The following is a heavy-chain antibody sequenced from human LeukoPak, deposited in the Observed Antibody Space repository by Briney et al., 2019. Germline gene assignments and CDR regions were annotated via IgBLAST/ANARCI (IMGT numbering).Heavy chain of an antibody. CDR1: GFTFSSYE. CDR3: SKSESGSYYRPLDY. V-gene: IGHV3-48*03. J-gene: IGHJ4*02. D-gene: IGHD1-26*01. CDR2: ISSSGSTI. Sequence: GGSLRLSCAASGFTFSSYEMNWVRQAPGKGLEWVSYISSSGSTIYHADSVKGRFTISRDNAKNSLYLQMNSLRAEDTALYYCSKSESGSYYRPLDYWGQGTLVTVSS.